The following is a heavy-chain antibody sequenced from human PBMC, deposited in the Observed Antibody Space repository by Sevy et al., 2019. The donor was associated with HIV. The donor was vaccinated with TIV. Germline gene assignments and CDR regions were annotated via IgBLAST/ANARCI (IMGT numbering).Heavy chain of an antibody. CDR1: GYTFTEYY. Sequence: GASVKVSCKASGYTFTEYYVHWLRQAPGQGLEWMGWINPQTGGTYFAKKFQDRVTLTTATSINAVYMELSGLKFDDTAVFYCARMGDYFDTSGYYPLKYWGLGTLVTVSS. J-gene: IGHJ4*02. CDR2: INPQTGGT. D-gene: IGHD3-22*01. V-gene: IGHV1-2*02. CDR3: ARMGDYFDTSGYYPLKY.